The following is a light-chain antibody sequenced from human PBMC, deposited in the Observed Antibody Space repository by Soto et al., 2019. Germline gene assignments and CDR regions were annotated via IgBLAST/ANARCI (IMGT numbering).Light chain of an antibody. Sequence: EIVLKQSPGTLSLSPGERATLSCRASQGVSGDYLAWYQQKPGQAPRLLIYGSSSRATGIPDRFSGGGSGADSTLTITRLEPEDFAVYFCQQYGSSPFTFGPGTKVDIQ. CDR3: QQYGSSPFT. CDR2: GSS. J-gene: IGKJ3*01. V-gene: IGKV3-20*01. CDR1: QGVSGDY.